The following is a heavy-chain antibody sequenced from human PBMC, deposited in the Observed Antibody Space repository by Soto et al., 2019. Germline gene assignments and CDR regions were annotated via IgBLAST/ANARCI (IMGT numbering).Heavy chain of an antibody. J-gene: IGHJ4*02. CDR2: IYYSGST. CDR3: ASSPDFGGVIVKPYYFDY. CDR1: GGSISSSSYY. D-gene: IGHD3-16*02. Sequence: SETLSLTCTVSGGSISSSSYYWGWIRQPPGKGLEWIGSIYYSGSTYYNPSLKSRVTISVDTSKNQFSLKLSSVTAADTAVYYCASSPDFGGVIVKPYYFDYWGQGTLVTVSS. V-gene: IGHV4-39*01.